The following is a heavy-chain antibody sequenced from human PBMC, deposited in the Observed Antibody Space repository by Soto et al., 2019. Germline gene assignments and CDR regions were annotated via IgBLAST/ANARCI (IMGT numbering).Heavy chain of an antibody. CDR1: GFTFTAFA. Sequence: QVQLVESGGGVVQPGRSLRLSCAASGFTFTAFAMHWVRQAPGKGLEWVAIISYDGSNTHYADSVKGRLTISRDNSKNRVYLQMNSLRPEDTAVYYCARDRHFDSYSFDYWGQGTLVTVSS. CDR3: ARDRHFDSYSFDY. D-gene: IGHD3-9*01. CDR2: ISYDGSNT. V-gene: IGHV3-30-3*01. J-gene: IGHJ4*02.